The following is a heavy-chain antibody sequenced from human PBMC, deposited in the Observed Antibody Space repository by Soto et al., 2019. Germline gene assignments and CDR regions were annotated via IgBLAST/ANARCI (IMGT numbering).Heavy chain of an antibody. D-gene: IGHD5-12*01. CDR2: ISFDGSEK. J-gene: IGHJ4*02. CDR3: ARDLGGYVHLSDKSNY. Sequence: QVQLVESGAGAVQPGASLSLSCGASGFRFSGVAMHRVRQAPGKGLEWVAVISFDGSEKFYVDSLKGRFSISRDDFHSTVFLSMDSLRPEDTGVYYCARDLGGYVHLSDKSNYWGQGTLVNVSS. V-gene: IGHV3-30*04. CDR1: GFRFSGVA.